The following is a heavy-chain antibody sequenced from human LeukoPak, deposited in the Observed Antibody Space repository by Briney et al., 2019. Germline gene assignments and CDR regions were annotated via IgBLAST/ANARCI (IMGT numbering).Heavy chain of an antibody. V-gene: IGHV3-48*04. J-gene: IGHJ4*02. CDR2: ISSSSSTI. CDR3: ARGTYYYDRGGNWDYFDY. D-gene: IGHD3-22*01. Sequence: GGSLRLSCAASGFTFSSYSMNWVRQAPGKGLEWVSYISSSSSTIYYADSVKGRFTISRDNAKNSLYLQMNSLRAEDTAVYYCARGTYYYDRGGNWDYFDYWGQGTLVTVSS. CDR1: GFTFSSYS.